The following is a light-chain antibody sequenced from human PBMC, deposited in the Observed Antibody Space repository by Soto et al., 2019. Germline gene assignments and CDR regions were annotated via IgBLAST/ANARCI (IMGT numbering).Light chain of an antibody. Sequence: EIVMTQSPATLSVSPGERATPSCRASQSVSSNLAWYQQKPAQAPRLLIYVASTRATGIPARFSGSGSGTEFTLTISSLQSEDFAVYYCQQYNNWPPRWTFGQGTKVEI. V-gene: IGKV3-15*01. CDR2: VAS. CDR3: QQYNNWPPRWT. CDR1: QSVSSN. J-gene: IGKJ1*01.